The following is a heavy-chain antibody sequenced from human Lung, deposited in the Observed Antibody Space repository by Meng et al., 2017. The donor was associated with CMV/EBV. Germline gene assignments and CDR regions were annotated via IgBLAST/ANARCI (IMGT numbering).Heavy chain of an antibody. CDR1: GDSIISANW. J-gene: IGHJ4*02. CDR3: ARHMALAGSRGFDS. V-gene: IGHV4-4*02. Sequence: SVTLSLXCVVSGDSIISANWWSWVRQPPGKGLEWIGEMSHSGSSNYDPSLKSRVSISIDKSKNHFSLNLISVTAADTAVYYCARHMALAGSRGFDSWGQGTLGTVSS. CDR2: MSHSGSS. D-gene: IGHD2-21*01.